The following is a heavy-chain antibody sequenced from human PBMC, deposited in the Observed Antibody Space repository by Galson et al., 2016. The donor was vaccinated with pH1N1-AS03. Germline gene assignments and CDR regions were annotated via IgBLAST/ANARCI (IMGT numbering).Heavy chain of an antibody. V-gene: IGHV3-21*01. CDR3: ATNIEQRYTSKWYKFDH. D-gene: IGHD6-13*01. Sequence: SLRLSCAASGFTFSSYSVNWVRQAPGKGLEWVSSISSRSSDIYYADPVKGRFTISRDNARRSLYLQMNSLRAEDTAVYYCATNIEQRYTSKWYKFDHWGPGTLVTVSS. CDR1: GFTFSSYS. J-gene: IGHJ4*02. CDR2: ISSRSSDI.